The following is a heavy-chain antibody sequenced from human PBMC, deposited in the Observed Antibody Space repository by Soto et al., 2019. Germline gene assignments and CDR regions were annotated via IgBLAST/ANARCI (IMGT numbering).Heavy chain of an antibody. D-gene: IGHD2-2*01. V-gene: IGHV4-4*02. CDR3: ANLPATSDFDY. J-gene: IGHJ4*02. CDR2: IYHSGST. CDR1: GGSISSSNW. Sequence: PSETLSLTCAVSGGSISSSNWWSWVRQPPGKGLEWIGEIYHSGSTNYNPSLKSRVTISVDKSKNQSSLKLSSVTAADTAVYYCANLPATSDFDYWGQGTLVTVS.